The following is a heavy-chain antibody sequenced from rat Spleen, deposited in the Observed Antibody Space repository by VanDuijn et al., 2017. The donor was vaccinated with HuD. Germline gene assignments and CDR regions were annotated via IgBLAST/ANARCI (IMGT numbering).Heavy chain of an antibody. CDR3: AGLTYPRSTHFDV. D-gene: IGHD1-7*01. J-gene: IGHJ2*01. CDR2: ISYDGSST. CDR1: GFTFSNYD. V-gene: IGHV5-29*01. Sequence: EVQLVESGGGLVQPGRSLKLSCAASGFTFSNYDMAWVRQAPTKGLEWVATISYDGSSTYYRDSVKGRFTISRDNTKSTLYLQIASLSSEYTASYCGAGLTYPRSTHFDVRGQADIDRVS.